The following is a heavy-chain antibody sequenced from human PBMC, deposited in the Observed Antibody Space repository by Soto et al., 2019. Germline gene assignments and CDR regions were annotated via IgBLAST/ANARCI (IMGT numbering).Heavy chain of an antibody. CDR1: GYTFTSYG. Sequence: ASVKVSCKASGYTFTSYGISRVRQAPGQGLEWMGWISAYNGNTNYAQKLQGRVTMTTDTSTSTAYMELRSLRSDDTAVYYCARVRSTVTTHYYYGMDVWGQGTTVTVSS. J-gene: IGHJ6*02. CDR2: ISAYNGNT. D-gene: IGHD4-17*01. V-gene: IGHV1-18*01. CDR3: ARVRSTVTTHYYYGMDV.